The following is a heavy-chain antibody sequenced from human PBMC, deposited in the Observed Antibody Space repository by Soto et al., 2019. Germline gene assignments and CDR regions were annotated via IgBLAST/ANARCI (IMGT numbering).Heavy chain of an antibody. V-gene: IGHV4-30-4*02. D-gene: IGHD3-16*01. CDR1: GGSISSGDYY. CDR2: IYYSGST. Sequence: SDTLSLTCTVSGGSISSGDYYWSWIRQPPGKGLEWIGYIYYSGSTYYNPSLKSRVTISVDTSKNQFSLKLSSVTAADTAVYYCARVKRGAMAFYFDYWGQGTLVNVSS. J-gene: IGHJ4*02. CDR3: ARVKRGAMAFYFDY.